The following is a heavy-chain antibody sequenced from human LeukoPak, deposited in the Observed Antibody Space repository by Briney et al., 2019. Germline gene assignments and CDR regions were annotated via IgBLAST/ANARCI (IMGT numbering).Heavy chain of an antibody. V-gene: IGHV3-23*01. J-gene: IGHJ4*02. CDR1: GFTFSSYA. CDR2: ISGSGGST. CDR3: AKEQTGHFDY. Sequence: GGSLRLSCAASGFTFSSYAMSWVRQAPGKGLEWVSAISGSGGSTYYADSVKGRFTISRDNSKNALYLQMNSLRTEDTDVYYCAKEQTGHFDYWGQGTLVTVSS.